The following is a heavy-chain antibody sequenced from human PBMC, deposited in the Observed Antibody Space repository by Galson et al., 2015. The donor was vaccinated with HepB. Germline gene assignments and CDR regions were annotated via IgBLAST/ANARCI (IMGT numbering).Heavy chain of an antibody. CDR2: IWYDGSNK. D-gene: IGHD6-19*01. Sequence: SLRLSCAASGFTFSSYGMHWVRQAPGKGLEWVAVIWYDGSNKYYADSVKGRFTISRDNSKNTLYLQMNSLRAEDTAVYYCARDQRSQQWLGFDYYYYGMDVWGQGTTVTVSS. J-gene: IGHJ6*02. V-gene: IGHV3-33*01. CDR1: GFTFSSYG. CDR3: ARDQRSQQWLGFDYYYYGMDV.